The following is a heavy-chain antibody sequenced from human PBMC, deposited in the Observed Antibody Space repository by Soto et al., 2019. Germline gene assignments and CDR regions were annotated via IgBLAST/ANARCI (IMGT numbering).Heavy chain of an antibody. J-gene: IGHJ4*02. CDR1: GPTFSTYG. D-gene: IGHD2-2*01. Sequence: DVQLVESGGGLVKPGGSLRLSCVASGPTFSTYGMNWIRQTPGKGLEWVSSITSSGRYIHYADSVQGRSTVSRDNAKNSMYLQMNSLRVEDTAVYFCARDESAGSSTSNWGQGTLVTVSS. CDR3: ARDESAGSSTSN. CDR2: ITSSGRYI. V-gene: IGHV3-21*01.